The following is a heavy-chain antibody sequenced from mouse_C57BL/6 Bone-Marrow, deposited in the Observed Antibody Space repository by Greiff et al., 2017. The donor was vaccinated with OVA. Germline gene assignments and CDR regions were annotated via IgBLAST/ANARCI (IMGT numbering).Heavy chain of an antibody. D-gene: IGHD2-1*01. CDR3: ARGEHIYYGNYDYAMDY. Sequence: QVQLQQSGAELVMPGASVKLSCKASGYTFTSYWMHWVKQRPGQGLAWIGEIDPSDSYPNYNQKFTGKSTLTVDKSSSTAYMQLSSLTSEDSAVYYWARGEHIYYGNYDYAMDYWGQGTSVTVSS. V-gene: IGHV1-69*01. CDR1: GYTFTSYW. J-gene: IGHJ4*01. CDR2: IDPSDSYP.